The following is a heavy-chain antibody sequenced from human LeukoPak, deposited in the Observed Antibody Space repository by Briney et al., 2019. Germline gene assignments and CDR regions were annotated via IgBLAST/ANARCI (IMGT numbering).Heavy chain of an antibody. CDR2: IYHSGSN. V-gene: IGHV4-4*02. J-gene: IGHJ4*02. CDR1: GGSISSSNW. CDR3: ARHVDSSGYYANPGFDY. Sequence: SGTLSLTCAVSGGSISSSNWWSWVRQPPGKGLEWIGEIYHSGSNNYNPSLKSRVTISVDTSKNQFSLKLSSVTAADTAVYYCARHVDSSGYYANPGFDYWGQGTLVTVSS. D-gene: IGHD3-22*01.